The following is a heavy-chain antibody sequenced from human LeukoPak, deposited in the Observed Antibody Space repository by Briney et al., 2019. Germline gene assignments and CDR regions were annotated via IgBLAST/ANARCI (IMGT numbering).Heavy chain of an antibody. J-gene: IGHJ4*02. V-gene: IGHV3-7*03. CDR1: GFTFSSYW. Sequence: GGSLRLSCAASGFTFSSYWMSWVRQAPGKGLEWVANIKQDGSEKYYVDSVKGRFTISRDNAKNSLYLQMNSLRVEDTALYYCARGLGLGATFGNYWGQGTLVTVSS. CDR2: IKQDGSEK. CDR3: ARGLGLGATFGNY. D-gene: IGHD1-26*01.